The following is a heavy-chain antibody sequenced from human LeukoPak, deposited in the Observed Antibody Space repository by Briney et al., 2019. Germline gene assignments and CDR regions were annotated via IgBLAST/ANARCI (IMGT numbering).Heavy chain of an antibody. CDR1: GFTFSSYS. CDR2: ISSSSSYI. J-gene: IGHJ4*02. V-gene: IGHV3-21*04. D-gene: IGHD1-26*01. Sequence: PGGSLRLSCAASGFTFSSYSMNWVRQAPGKGLEWVSSISSSSSYIYYADSVKGRFTISRDNSKNTLYLQMNSLRAEDTAVYYCAKGGANNLYYFDYWGQGTLVTVSS. CDR3: AKGGANNLYYFDY.